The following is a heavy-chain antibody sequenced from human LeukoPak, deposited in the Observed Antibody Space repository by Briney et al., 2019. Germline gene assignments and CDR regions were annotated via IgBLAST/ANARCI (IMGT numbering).Heavy chain of an antibody. CDR2: INPNSGGT. CDR1: GYTFTGYY. J-gene: IGHJ4*02. Sequence: ASVKVSCKASGYTFTGYYMHWVRQAPGQGLEWMGWINPNSGGTNYAQKFQGRVTMTRDTSISTAYMELSRLRSDDTAVYYCARSERWFGELYFDYWGQGTLVTVSS. V-gene: IGHV1-2*02. D-gene: IGHD3-10*01. CDR3: ARSERWFGELYFDY.